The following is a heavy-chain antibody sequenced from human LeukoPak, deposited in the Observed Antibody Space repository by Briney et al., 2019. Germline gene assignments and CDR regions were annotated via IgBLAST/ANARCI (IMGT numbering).Heavy chain of an antibody. V-gene: IGHV3-23*01. CDR3: ANGGYVY. J-gene: IGHJ4*02. CDR1: GFTFGNSA. D-gene: IGHD5-18*01. Sequence: PGGSLRLSCAASGFTFGNSAMSWVRQAPGKGLEWVSTLSGSGITTYCADSVKGRFTISRDNSKNTLYLQMNSLRAEDTAVYYCANGGYVYWGQGTLVIVSS. CDR2: LSGSGITT.